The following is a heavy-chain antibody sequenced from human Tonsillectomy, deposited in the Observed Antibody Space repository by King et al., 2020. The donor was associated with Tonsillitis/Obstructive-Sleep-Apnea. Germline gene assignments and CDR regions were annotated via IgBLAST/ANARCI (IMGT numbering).Heavy chain of an antibody. CDR1: GFTFSSYW. CDR2: INQDGSEK. D-gene: IGHD3-22*01. Sequence: VQLVESGGGLVQPGGSLRLSCTASGFTFSSYWMTWVRQAPGKGLEWVANINQDGSEKYYVDSVKGRFTISRDNAKNSLYLQMNSQRDEDTAVYYCARHYIDSKSCAVDIWGQGTVVTVSS. CDR3: ARHYIDSKSCAVDI. J-gene: IGHJ3*02. V-gene: IGHV3-7*01.